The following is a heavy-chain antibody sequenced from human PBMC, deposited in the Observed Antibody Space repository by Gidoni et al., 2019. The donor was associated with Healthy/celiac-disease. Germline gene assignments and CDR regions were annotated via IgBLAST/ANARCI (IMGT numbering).Heavy chain of an antibody. J-gene: IGHJ4*02. CDR2: IYYSGST. V-gene: IGHV4-39*07. D-gene: IGHD1-26*01. Sequence: QLQLQASGPGLVKPSETLFPTCTVSGCSISSSSYYWGWIRQPPGKGLEWIGSIYYSGSTYYNPSLKSRVTISVDTSKNQFSLKLSSVTAADTAVYYCARDGKVAAIDYWGQGTLVTVSS. CDR1: GCSISSSSYY. CDR3: ARDGKVAAIDY.